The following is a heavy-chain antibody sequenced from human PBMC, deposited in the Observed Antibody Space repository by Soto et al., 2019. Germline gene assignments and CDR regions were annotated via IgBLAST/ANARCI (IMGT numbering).Heavy chain of an antibody. CDR2: ISYDGSNK. CDR3: AKDLGDFTYMDV. CDR1: GFTFSSYG. D-gene: IGHD3-3*01. Sequence: PGGSLRLSCAASGFTFSSYGMHWVRQAPGKGLEWVAVISYDGSNKYYADSVKGRFTISRDNSKNTLYLQMNSLRAEDTAVYCCAKDLGDFTYMDVWGKGTTVTVSS. V-gene: IGHV3-30*18. J-gene: IGHJ6*03.